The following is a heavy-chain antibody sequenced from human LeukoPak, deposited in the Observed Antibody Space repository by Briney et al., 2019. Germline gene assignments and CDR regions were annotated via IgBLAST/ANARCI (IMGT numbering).Heavy chain of an antibody. CDR3: ARDLRRWLQLFDY. Sequence: AASVKVSCKASGGTFSSYAISWVRQAPGQGLEWMGIINPSGGSTSYAQKFQGRVTMTRDTSTSTVYMDLSSLRSEDTAVYYCARDLRRWLQLFDYWGQGTLVTVSS. D-gene: IGHD5-24*01. J-gene: IGHJ4*02. CDR1: GGTFSSYA. V-gene: IGHV1-46*01. CDR2: INPSGGST.